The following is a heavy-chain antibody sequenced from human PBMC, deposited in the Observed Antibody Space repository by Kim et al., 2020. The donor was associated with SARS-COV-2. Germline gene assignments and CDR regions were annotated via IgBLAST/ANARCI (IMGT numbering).Heavy chain of an antibody. Sequence: SETLSLTCAVSGGSISSSNWWSWVRQPPGKGLEWIGEIYHSGSTNYNPSLKSRVTISVDKSKNQFSLKLSSVTAADTAVYYCARHIPPKYSVWLNWFDPWGQGTLVTVSS. D-gene: IGHD2-21*01. J-gene: IGHJ5*02. V-gene: IGHV4-4*02. CDR2: IYHSGST. CDR3: ARHIPPKYSVWLNWFDP. CDR1: GGSISSSNW.